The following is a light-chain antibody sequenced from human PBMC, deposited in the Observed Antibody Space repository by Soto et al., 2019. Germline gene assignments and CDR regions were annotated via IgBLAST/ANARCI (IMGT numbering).Light chain of an antibody. J-gene: IGKJ1*01. CDR2: GAY. CDR3: QQYNNWPRT. V-gene: IGKV3-15*01. Sequence: EIVLTQSPGTLSLSPGERATLSCRASRSISRYLAWYQHQPGQAHRLLIYGAYTRATGIPARFSGSGSGTEFTLTISSLQSEEFAVYYCQQYNNWPRTVGQGTKVDNK. CDR1: RSISRY.